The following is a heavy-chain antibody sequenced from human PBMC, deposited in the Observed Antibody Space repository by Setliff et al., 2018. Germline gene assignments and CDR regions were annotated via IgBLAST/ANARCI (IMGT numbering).Heavy chain of an antibody. Sequence: PSETLSLTCTVSGGSISSSSYYWGWIRQPPGKGLEWIGSIYYSGSTYYNPSLKSRVTISVDTSKNQFSLKLSPATAADTAVYYCARVKIAILPAAIDYWGQGTLVTAPQ. V-gene: IGHV4-39*07. CDR1: GGSISSSSYY. CDR2: IYYSGST. D-gene: IGHD2-2*01. CDR3: ARVKIAILPAAIDY. J-gene: IGHJ4*02.